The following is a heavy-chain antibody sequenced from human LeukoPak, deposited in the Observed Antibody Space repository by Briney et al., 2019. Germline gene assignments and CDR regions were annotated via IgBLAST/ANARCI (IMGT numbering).Heavy chain of an antibody. CDR3: ARDPDCSSTSCYKYYYYMDV. D-gene: IGHD2-2*02. CDR2: INTDGSST. V-gene: IGHV3-74*01. CDR1: GFTFSSYW. J-gene: IGHJ6*03. Sequence: GGSLRLSCAASGFTFSSYWMHWVRQAPGRGLVWVSRINTDGSSTSYADSVKGRFTISRDNAKNTLYLQMNSLRAEDTAVYYCARDPDCSSTSCYKYYYYMDVWGKGTTVTVSS.